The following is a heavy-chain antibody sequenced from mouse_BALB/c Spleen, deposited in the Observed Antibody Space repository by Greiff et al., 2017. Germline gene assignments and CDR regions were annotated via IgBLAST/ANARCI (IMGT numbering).Heavy chain of an antibody. CDR3: ARGITTVVDFDV. CDR2: ISSGGST. CDR1: GFTFSSYA. V-gene: IGHV5-6-5*01. Sequence: EVQRVESGGGLVKPGGSLKLSCAASGFTFSSYAMSWVRQTPEKRLEWVASISSGGSTYYPDSVKGRFTISRDNARNILYLQMSSLRSEDTAMYYCARGITTVVDFDVWGAGTTVTVSS. J-gene: IGHJ1*01. D-gene: IGHD1-1*01.